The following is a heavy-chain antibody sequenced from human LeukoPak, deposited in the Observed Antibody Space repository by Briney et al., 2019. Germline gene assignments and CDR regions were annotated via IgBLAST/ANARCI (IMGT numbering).Heavy chain of an antibody. CDR2: ISYDGVRT. CDR3: AKCLHDYGDVGYYYSGMDV. J-gene: IGHJ6*02. V-gene: IGHV3-30*18. D-gene: IGHD4-17*01. CDR1: GFTLRSYA. Sequence: GGSLRLSCVVSGFTLRSYAMSCVRHAPGKGLEWVAVISYDGVRTSYADSVKGRFTISRDNSKNTLYLQMNSLRGEDAAVYYCAKCLHDYGDVGYYYSGMDVWGQGTTVTASS.